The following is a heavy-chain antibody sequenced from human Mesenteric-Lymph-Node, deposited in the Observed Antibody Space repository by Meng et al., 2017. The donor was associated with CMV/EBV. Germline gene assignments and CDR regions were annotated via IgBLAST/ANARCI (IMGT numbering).Heavy chain of an antibody. CDR3: AGSPGVISFDY. D-gene: IGHD3-10*01. Sequence: LSLTCAASGFTLSSYWMTWVRQAPGKGLEWVANIKEDGSEKYYVDSVKGRFTISRDNAKNSLYLQMNSLRAEDTAVYYCAGSPGVISFDYWGQGMLVTVSS. J-gene: IGHJ4*02. V-gene: IGHV3-7*01. CDR1: GFTLSSYW. CDR2: IKEDGSEK.